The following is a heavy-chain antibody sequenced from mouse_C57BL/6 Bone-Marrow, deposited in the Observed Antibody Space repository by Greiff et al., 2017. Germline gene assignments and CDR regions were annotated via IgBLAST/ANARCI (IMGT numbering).Heavy chain of an antibody. CDR2: ISNGGGST. CDR3: GRQGPYYAMDY. J-gene: IGHJ4*01. V-gene: IGHV5-12*01. CDR1: GFTFSDYY. Sequence: EVQGVESGGGLVQPGGSLKLSCAASGFTFSDYYMYWVRQTPEKRLEWVAYISNGGGSTYYPDTVKGRFTISRDNAKNTLYLQMSRLKSEDTAMYYWGRQGPYYAMDYWGQGTSVTVSS.